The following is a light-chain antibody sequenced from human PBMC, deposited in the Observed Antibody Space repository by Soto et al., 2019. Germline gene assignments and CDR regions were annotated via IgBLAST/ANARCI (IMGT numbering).Light chain of an antibody. CDR2: EVS. V-gene: IGLV2-8*01. Sequence: QSVLTQPPSASGSPGQSVTISCTGTSSDVGGYNYVSWYQQHPGKAPKLMIFEVSERPSGVPDRFSGSRSGNTASLTVSGLQAEDEADYYCSSYAGSNNFPLFGGGTKVTVL. CDR1: SSDVGGYNY. J-gene: IGLJ2*01. CDR3: SSYAGSNNFPL.